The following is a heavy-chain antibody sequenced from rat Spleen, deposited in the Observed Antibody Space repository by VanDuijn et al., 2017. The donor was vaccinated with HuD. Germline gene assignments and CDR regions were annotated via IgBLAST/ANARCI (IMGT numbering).Heavy chain of an antibody. CDR3: TTDELGGFDY. Sequence: EVQLVESGGGLVQPGRSLKLSCVASGFTFNNYWMTWIRQAPGKGLEWVASITNNGGNMYYPDSVKGRFAISRDNAQNTLYLQMNSLRSEDTATYYCTTDELGGFDYWGQGVMVTVSS. V-gene: IGHV5-31*01. J-gene: IGHJ2*01. CDR2: ITNNGGNM. CDR1: GFTFNNYW. D-gene: IGHD5-1*01.